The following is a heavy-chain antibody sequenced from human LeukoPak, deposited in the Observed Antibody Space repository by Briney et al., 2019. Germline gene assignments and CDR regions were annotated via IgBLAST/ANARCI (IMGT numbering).Heavy chain of an antibody. J-gene: IGHJ3*02. D-gene: IGHD6-19*01. V-gene: IGHV4-38-2*01. CDR3: ARRLEYSSGWYGNDAFDI. CDR2: IYHSGST. CDR1: GYSISSGCY. Sequence: SETLSLTXAVSGYSISSGCYWGWIRQPPGKGLEWIGSIYHSGSTYYNPSLKSRVTISVDTSKNQFSLKLSSVTAADTAVYYCARRLEYSSGWYGNDAFDIWGQGTMVTVSS.